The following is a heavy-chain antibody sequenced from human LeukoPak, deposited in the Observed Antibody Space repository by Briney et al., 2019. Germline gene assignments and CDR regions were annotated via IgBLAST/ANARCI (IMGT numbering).Heavy chain of an antibody. D-gene: IGHD1-26*01. CDR2: ISSSGSTI. CDR1: GFTFSSYE. CDR3: ARNQVGAIHYYYGMDV. V-gene: IGHV3-48*03. J-gene: IGHJ6*02. Sequence: PGGSLRLSCAASGFTFSSYEMNWVRQAPGKGLEWVSYISSSGSTIYYADSVKGRFTISRDNAKNSLYLQMNSLRAEDTAVYYCARNQVGAIHYYYGMDVWGQGTTVTVS.